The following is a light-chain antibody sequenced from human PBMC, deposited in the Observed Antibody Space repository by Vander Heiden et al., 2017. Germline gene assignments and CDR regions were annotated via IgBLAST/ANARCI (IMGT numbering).Light chain of an antibody. CDR3: NSRDSSGNHLGV. J-gene: IGLJ2*01. CDR2: GKD. Sequence: SSELTQDPAVSVALGQTVRITCQGSSLRSYYASWYQQKPGQAPVLVIYGKDNRRSGIPDRFSGSSSGNTASLTITGAQAEDEADYYCNSRDSSGNHLGVFGGGTKLTVL. CDR1: SLRSYY. V-gene: IGLV3-19*01.